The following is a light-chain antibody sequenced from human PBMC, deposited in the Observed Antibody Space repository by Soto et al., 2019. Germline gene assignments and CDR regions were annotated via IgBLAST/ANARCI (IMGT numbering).Light chain of an antibody. J-gene: IGKJ3*01. Sequence: QMSHPPYTLSSDLGYSGTSPCRASQSIGRWLAWYQQRPGKAPKLLIFAASSLQSGVPSRFSGSGSGTVFTLTVTGLQREDFATYHCQQTYSSPFTFGPGTKVDI. CDR2: AAS. CDR1: QSIGRW. CDR3: QQTYSSPFT. V-gene: IGKV1-39*01.